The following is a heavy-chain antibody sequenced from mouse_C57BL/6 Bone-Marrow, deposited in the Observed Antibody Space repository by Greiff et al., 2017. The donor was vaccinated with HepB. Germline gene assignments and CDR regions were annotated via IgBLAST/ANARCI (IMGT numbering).Heavy chain of an antibody. V-gene: IGHV1-50*01. CDR2: IYPSDSYT. D-gene: IGHD2-3*01. J-gene: IGHJ4*01. Sequence: VQLQQPGAVLVKPGASVKLSCQASCSTFTSSWVQVVKKRPGQGLGWIGEIYPSDSYTNYNQKFKGKATLTVDTSSSTAYMQLSSLTSEDSAVYYCARWLLRDYYAMDYWGQGTSVTVSS. CDR3: ARWLLRDYYAMDY. CDR1: CSTFTSSW.